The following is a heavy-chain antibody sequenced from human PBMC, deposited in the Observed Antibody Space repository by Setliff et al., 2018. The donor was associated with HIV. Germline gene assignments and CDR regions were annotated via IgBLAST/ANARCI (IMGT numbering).Heavy chain of an antibody. D-gene: IGHD6-13*01. CDR3: ARGVKGIATTGKYYFDY. CDR1: GYAFSDYS. J-gene: IGHJ4*02. CDR2: INPDSRGT. V-gene: IGHV1-2*06. Sequence: ASVKVSCKTSGYAFSDYSIHWVRQAPGQGLEWVGRINPDSRGTNYAQTFQGRVTMTRDTSANTAYMELSRLRSDDTAVFYCARGVKGIATTGKYYFDYWGQGMLVTVSS.